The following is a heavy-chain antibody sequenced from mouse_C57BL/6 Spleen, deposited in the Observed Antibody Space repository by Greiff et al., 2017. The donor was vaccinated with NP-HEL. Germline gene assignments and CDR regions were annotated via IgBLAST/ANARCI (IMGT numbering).Heavy chain of an antibody. Sequence: EVKLMESGPGMVKPSQSLSLTCTVTGYSITSGYDWHWIRHFPGNKLEWMGYISYSGSTNYNPSLKSRISITHDTSKNHFFLKLNSVTTEDTATYYCARSGGITTVVADWYFDVWGTGTTVTVSS. D-gene: IGHD1-1*01. V-gene: IGHV3-1*01. CDR3: ARSGGITTVVADWYFDV. J-gene: IGHJ1*03. CDR1: GYSITSGYD. CDR2: ISYSGST.